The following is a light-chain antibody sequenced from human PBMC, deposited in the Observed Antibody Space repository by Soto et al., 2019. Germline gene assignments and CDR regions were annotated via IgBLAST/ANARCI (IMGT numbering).Light chain of an antibody. Sequence: DIQMTPSPSTLSASVGDRVTITCRASQTINRWLAWYQQKPGEVPKLLIYKASVLESGVPSRFSGSGSGTEFTLTISRLQPEDVATYYCQHWSFGQGTKVDIK. CDR3: QHWS. V-gene: IGKV1-5*03. J-gene: IGKJ1*01. CDR2: KAS. CDR1: QTINRW.